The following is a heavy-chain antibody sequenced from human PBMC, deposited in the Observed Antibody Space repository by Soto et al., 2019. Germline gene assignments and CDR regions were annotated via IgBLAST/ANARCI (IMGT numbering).Heavy chain of an antibody. J-gene: IGHJ4*02. CDR3: ATGGGAAPGT. Sequence: TLSLTCAVYGGSFSGYYWSWIRQTPGKGLEWIGEIDHSGSIKYNPSLESRVSISLDTSRNQFSLKLSSVTAADSAVFYCATGGGAAPGTWGQGTLVTVSS. CDR1: GGSFSGYY. V-gene: IGHV4-34*01. CDR2: IDHSGSI. D-gene: IGHD6-13*01.